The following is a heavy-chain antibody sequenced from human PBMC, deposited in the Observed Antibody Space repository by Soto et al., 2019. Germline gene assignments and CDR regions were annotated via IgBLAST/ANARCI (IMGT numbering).Heavy chain of an antibody. V-gene: IGHV4-34*01. J-gene: IGHJ6*02. Sequence: SETLSLTCAVYGGSFGGYYWSWIRQPPGKGLEWIGEINHSGSTNYNPSLKSRVTISVDTSKNQFSLKLSSVTAADTAVYYCARGRRYYYYYGMDVWGQGTTVTVSS. CDR3: ARGRRYYYYYGMDV. CDR1: GGSFGGYY. CDR2: INHSGST.